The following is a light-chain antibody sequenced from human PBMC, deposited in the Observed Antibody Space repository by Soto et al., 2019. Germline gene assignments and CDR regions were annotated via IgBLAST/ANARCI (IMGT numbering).Light chain of an antibody. V-gene: IGKV3-11*01. CDR1: QSVSSY. CDR3: QHRSNWPRT. J-gene: IGKJ1*01. Sequence: EIVMTQSPATLSVSLGERATLSCRASQSVSSYLAWYQQKPGQAPRLLIYDASNRATGIPARFSGSGSGTDFTLTISSLEPEDFAVYYCQHRSNWPRTFGQGTKVDIK. CDR2: DAS.